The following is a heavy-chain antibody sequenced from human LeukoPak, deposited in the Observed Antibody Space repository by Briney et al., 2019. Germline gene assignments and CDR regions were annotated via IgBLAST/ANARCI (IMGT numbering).Heavy chain of an antibody. Sequence: GGSLRLSCAASGFTFSSYGMHWVRQAPGKGLEWVTFIRSDGSKKYYADSVKGRFTISRDDSKNTLFLQMNSLRAEDTAVYYCARDGVTIFGVALHWGQGTLVTVSS. J-gene: IGHJ4*02. CDR1: GFTFSSYG. V-gene: IGHV3-30*02. CDR3: ARDGVTIFGVALH. CDR2: IRSDGSKK. D-gene: IGHD3-3*01.